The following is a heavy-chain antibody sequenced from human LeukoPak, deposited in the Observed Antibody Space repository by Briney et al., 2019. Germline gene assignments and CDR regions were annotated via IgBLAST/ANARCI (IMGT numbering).Heavy chain of an antibody. V-gene: IGHV3-23*01. CDR3: AKDQGQQWLDYYFDY. Sequence: GGSLRLSCAASGFTFSSYATSWVRQAPGKGLEWVSAISGSGGSTYYADSVKGRFTISRDNSKNTLYLQMNSLRAEDTAVYYCAKDQGQQWLDYYFDYWGQGTLVTVSS. CDR1: GFTFSSYA. D-gene: IGHD6-19*01. J-gene: IGHJ4*02. CDR2: ISGSGGST.